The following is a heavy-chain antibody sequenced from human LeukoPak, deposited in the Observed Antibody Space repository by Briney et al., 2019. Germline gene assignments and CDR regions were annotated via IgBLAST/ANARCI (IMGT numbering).Heavy chain of an antibody. Sequence: GGSLRLSCAASGFTFSSYWMSWVRQAPGKGLEWVANIKQDGSEKYYVDSVKGRFTISRDNAKNSLYLQMNSLRAEDTAVYYCAPTPDYYDSSGYYYAGWFDPWGQGTLVTVSS. CDR1: GFTFSSYW. CDR2: IKQDGSEK. V-gene: IGHV3-7*01. D-gene: IGHD3-22*01. J-gene: IGHJ5*02. CDR3: APTPDYYDSSGYYYAGWFDP.